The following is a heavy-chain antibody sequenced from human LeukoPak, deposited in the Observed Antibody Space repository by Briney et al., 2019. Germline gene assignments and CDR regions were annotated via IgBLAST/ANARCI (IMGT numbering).Heavy chain of an antibody. J-gene: IGHJ3*02. V-gene: IGHV3-9*01. CDR1: GFTFDDYA. Sequence: GGSLKLSCAASGFTFDDYAMHWVRQAPGKGLEWVSGISWNSGSIGYADSVKGRFTISRDNAKNSLYLQVNSLRAEDTALYYCAKDIGDSGSLDADDAFDIWGQGTMVTVSS. CDR2: ISWNSGSI. D-gene: IGHD1-26*01. CDR3: AKDIGDSGSLDADDAFDI.